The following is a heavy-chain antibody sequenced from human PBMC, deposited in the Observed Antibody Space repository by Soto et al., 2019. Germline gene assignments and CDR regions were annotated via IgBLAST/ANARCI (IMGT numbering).Heavy chain of an antibody. CDR1: GYTFTMYG. D-gene: IGHD3-10*01. J-gene: IGHJ5*02. CDR3: ARDGDYYYGSGSPGGFDP. CDR2: ISACNGNT. Sequence: ASVEVSCKACGYTFTMYGISWVRQAPAQGREWMGWISACNGNTNYAQKLQGRVTMTTDTSTSTAYMELRSLRSDDTAVYYCARDGDYYYGSGSPGGFDPWGQGTLVTVSS. V-gene: IGHV1-18*04.